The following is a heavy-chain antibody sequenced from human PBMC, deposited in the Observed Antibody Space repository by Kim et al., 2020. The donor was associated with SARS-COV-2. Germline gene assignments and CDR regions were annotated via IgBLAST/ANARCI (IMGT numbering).Heavy chain of an antibody. CDR3: AKPVTTGVTALAA. V-gene: IGHV3-30*18. CDR2: ISFDAKKK. J-gene: IGHJ5*02. Sequence: GGSLRLSCAPSGFAFATYGMHWLRQAPGKGLEWVATISFDAKKKSYAESVKGRFTISRDNSRHTLSLEMNSLTADDTAVYYCAKPVTTGVTALAAWGQGTLVTVSS. D-gene: IGHD4-17*01. CDR1: GFAFATYG.